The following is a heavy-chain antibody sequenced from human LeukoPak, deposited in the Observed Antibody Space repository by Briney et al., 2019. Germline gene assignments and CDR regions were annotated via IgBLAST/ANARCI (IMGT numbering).Heavy chain of an antibody. J-gene: IGHJ4*02. D-gene: IGHD6-13*01. CDR2: ISSSSSTI. CDR3: ARDMRAAAGPKPLGY. CDR1: GFTFSSYS. V-gene: IGHV3-48*01. Sequence: GGSLRPSCAASGFTFSSYSMNWVRQAPGKGLEWVSYISSSSSTIYYADSVKGRFTISRDNAKNSLYLQMNSLRAEDTAVYYCARDMRAAAGPKPLGYWGQGTLVTVSS.